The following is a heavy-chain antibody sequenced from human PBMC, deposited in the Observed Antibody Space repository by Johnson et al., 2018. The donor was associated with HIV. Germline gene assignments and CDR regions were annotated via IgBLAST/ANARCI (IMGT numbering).Heavy chain of an antibody. CDR2: ISYDGSNK. V-gene: IGHV3-30-3*01. CDR1: GFTFSSYA. CDR3: ARERNMIVVDADAFDI. D-gene: IGHD3-22*01. J-gene: IGHJ3*02. Sequence: QVQLVESGGGVVQPGRSLRLSCAASGFTFSSYAMHWVRQAPGKGLEWVAVISYDGSNKYYADSVKGRFTISRDNSKNPLYLQMNSLRAEATAVYYCARERNMIVVDADAFDIWCQGTMVTVSS.